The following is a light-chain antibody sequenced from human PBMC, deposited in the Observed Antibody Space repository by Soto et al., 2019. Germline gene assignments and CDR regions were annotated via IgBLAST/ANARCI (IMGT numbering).Light chain of an antibody. J-gene: IGLJ3*02. CDR3: SSYAASNIVV. CDR2: TVS. Sequence: QSVLTQPPSASGSPGQSVTISCTGTSSDVGGYNFVSWYQQHPGKAPKLLIYTVSDRPPGVPERFSGSKSGNTAYLIVSGLQADDESDYYCSSYAASNIVVFGGGTKLTVL. V-gene: IGLV2-8*01. CDR1: SSDVGGYNF.